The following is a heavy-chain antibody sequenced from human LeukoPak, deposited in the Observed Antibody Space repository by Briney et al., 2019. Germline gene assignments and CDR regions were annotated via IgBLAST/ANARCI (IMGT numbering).Heavy chain of an antibody. D-gene: IGHD4-23*01. J-gene: IGHJ6*02. CDR2: ISSSGSTI. CDR1: GFTFSDYY. CDR3: AREIGGNPVYYYGMDV. Sequence: GGSLRLSCAASGFTFSDYYMSWIRQAPGKGLEWVSYISSSGSTIYYADSVKGRFTISRDNAKNSLYLQMNSLRAEDTAVYYCAREIGGNPVYYYGMDVWGRGTSVTVSS. V-gene: IGHV3-11*01.